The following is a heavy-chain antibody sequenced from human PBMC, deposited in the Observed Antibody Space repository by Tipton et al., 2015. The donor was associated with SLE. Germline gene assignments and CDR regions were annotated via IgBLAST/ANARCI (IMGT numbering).Heavy chain of an antibody. CDR2: ISYDGSNK. J-gene: IGHJ4*02. D-gene: IGHD4-17*01. CDR1: GFTFTSYA. Sequence: SLRLSCAASGFTFTSYAMHWVRQAPGKGLEWVAIISYDGSNKYYADSVKGRFTISRDNSKNTLYLQMNSLRAEDTAVYYCAKAPQDNLWTIFGDYVSHWGQGTLVTVSS. CDR3: AKAPQDNLWTIFGDYVSH. V-gene: IGHV3-30*04.